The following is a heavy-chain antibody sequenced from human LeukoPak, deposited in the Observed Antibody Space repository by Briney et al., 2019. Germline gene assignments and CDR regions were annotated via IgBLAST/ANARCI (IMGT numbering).Heavy chain of an antibody. CDR1: GFTFSSYG. V-gene: IGHV3-23*01. J-gene: IGHJ4*02. Sequence: PGGSLRLSCAASGFTFSSYGMSWVRQAPGKGLEWVSAISGSGGSTYYADSVKGRFTISRDNSKNTLYLQMNSLRAEDTAVYYCAKDYRSGYYYVAQPDYWGQGTLVTVSS. D-gene: IGHD3-22*01. CDR2: ISGSGGST. CDR3: AKDYRSGYYYVAQPDY.